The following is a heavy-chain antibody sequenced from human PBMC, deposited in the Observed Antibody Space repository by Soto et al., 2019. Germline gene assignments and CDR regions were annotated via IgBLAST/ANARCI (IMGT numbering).Heavy chain of an antibody. CDR3: ARDKTTVVTKDAFDI. J-gene: IGHJ3*02. D-gene: IGHD4-17*01. Sequence: GGSLRLSCAASGFTFSSYEMNWVRQAPGKGLEWVSYISSSGSTIYYADSVKGRFTISRDNAKNSLYLQMNSLRAEDTAVYYCARDKTTVVTKDAFDIWGQGTMVTV. CDR1: GFTFSSYE. V-gene: IGHV3-48*03. CDR2: ISSSGSTI.